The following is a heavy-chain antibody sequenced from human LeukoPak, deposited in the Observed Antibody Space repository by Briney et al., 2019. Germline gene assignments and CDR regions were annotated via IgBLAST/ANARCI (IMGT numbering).Heavy chain of an antibody. Sequence: SETLSLTCTVSGGSISSYYWSWIRQPPGKGLEWMGYIYYSGSTNYNPSLKSRVTISVDTSKNQFSLKLSSVTAADTAVYYCARLEEDFWSGSFHYFDYWGQGTLVTVSS. CDR2: IYYSGST. D-gene: IGHD3-3*01. V-gene: IGHV4-59*01. CDR1: GGSISSYY. J-gene: IGHJ4*02. CDR3: ARLEEDFWSGSFHYFDY.